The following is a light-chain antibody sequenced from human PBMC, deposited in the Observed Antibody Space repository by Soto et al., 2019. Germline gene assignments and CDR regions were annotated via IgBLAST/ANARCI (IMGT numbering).Light chain of an antibody. V-gene: IGKV3-20*01. CDR1: QSVANNY. CDR2: DAS. Sequence: EIVLTQSPGTLSLSPGERATLSCRASQSVANNYLAWYQQKPGQAPRFLIYDASSRATGIPDRFSDSGSGTDFTLTISRLEPEDFAVYYCEQYGSTPLTFGGGTKVEIK. CDR3: EQYGSTPLT. J-gene: IGKJ4*01.